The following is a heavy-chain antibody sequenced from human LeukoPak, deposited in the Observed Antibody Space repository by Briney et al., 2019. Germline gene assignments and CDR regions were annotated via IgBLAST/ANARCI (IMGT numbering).Heavy chain of an antibody. J-gene: IGHJ5*02. CDR3: VRDPQIDWNRPSPLS. V-gene: IGHV3-33*01. CDR2: IWFDRSTQ. Sequence: GGSLRLSCAASGFAFSTHGMHWVRQAPGKGLEWVSVIWFDRSTQYYTDSVKGRFTISRDNSKNTLFLQMHSLRAEDTAVYYCVRDPQIDWNRPSPLSWGQGTLVTVSS. CDR1: GFAFSTHG. D-gene: IGHD1-1*01.